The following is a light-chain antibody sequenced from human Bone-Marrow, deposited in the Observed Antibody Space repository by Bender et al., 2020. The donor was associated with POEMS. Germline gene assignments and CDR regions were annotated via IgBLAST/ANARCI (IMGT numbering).Light chain of an antibody. Sequence: QSVLTQPPSASGTPGQRVTISCSGGSSNIGAPAANWYQHLPGTAPKLLIYSSHRRPSEVPDRFCGSRSGTSASLAVSGLQSEDEADYYCAVWDDSLDGWVFGGGTKLTVL. J-gene: IGLJ3*02. CDR3: AVWDDSLDGWV. V-gene: IGLV1-44*01. CDR2: SSH. CDR1: SSNIGAPA.